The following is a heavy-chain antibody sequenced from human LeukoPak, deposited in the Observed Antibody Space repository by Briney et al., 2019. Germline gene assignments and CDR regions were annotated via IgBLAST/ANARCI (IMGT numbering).Heavy chain of an antibody. CDR3: AAYCSGGNCLDY. D-gene: IGHD2-15*01. Sequence: SGTLSLTCAVSGGSISRINWWNWVRQPPGKGLECIGEIYHTGSTNYNPSLKSRVTMSVDKPRNQFSLRLSSVTAADTAVYYCAAYCSGGNCLDYWGQGTRVTVSS. V-gene: IGHV4-4*02. J-gene: IGHJ4*02. CDR1: GGSISRINW. CDR2: IYHTGST.